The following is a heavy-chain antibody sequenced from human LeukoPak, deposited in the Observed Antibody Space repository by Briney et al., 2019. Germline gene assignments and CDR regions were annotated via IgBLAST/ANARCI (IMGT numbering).Heavy chain of an antibody. CDR1: GYTFTGYY. CDR3: ARGRYCGGDCYLFDY. V-gene: IGHV1-2*04. J-gene: IGHJ4*02. D-gene: IGHD2-21*02. CDR2: INPNSGGT. Sequence: GASVKVSCKASGYTFTGYYMHWVRQAPGQGLEWMGWINPNSGGTNYAQKFQGWVTMTRDTSISTAYMELSRLRSDDTAVYYCARGRYCGGDCYLFDYWGQGTLVTVSS.